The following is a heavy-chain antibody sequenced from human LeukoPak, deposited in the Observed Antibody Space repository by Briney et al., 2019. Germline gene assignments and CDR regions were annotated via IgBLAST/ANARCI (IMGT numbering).Heavy chain of an antibody. CDR2: ISSDGGAK. V-gene: IGHV3-30*09. CDR1: GFTFSSYP. Sequence: GGSLRLSCAASGFTFSSYPMHWVRQAPGKGLEWVTVISSDGGAKYYTDSVKGRFAISRDNSKNTLYLQMDSLRAEDTAVYYCVREPLDTISRFDYWGQGTLVTVSP. CDR3: VREPLDTISRFDY. D-gene: IGHD3-3*01. J-gene: IGHJ4*02.